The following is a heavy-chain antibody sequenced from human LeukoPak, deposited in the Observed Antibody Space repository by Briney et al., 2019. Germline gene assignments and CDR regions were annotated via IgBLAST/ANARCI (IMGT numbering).Heavy chain of an antibody. CDR3: ARHNFHIVSRYYFDY. J-gene: IGHJ4*02. Sequence: SETLSLTCTVSGGSISTSSYYWDLIRQPPGKGLEWIATTYYSGSTYYNPSLKSRVTISVDTSKNQFSLKLSSVTAADTAVYYCARHNFHIVSRYYFDYWGQGTLVTVSS. D-gene: IGHD5/OR15-5a*01. CDR2: TYYSGST. V-gene: IGHV4-39*01. CDR1: GGSISTSSYY.